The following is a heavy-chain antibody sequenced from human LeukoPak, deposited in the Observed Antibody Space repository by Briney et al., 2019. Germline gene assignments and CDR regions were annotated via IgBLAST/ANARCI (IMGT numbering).Heavy chain of an antibody. CDR1: GGSFSGYY. J-gene: IGHJ2*01. CDR2: INHSGST. V-gene: IGHV4-34*01. CDR3: ARRGACSSTSCYIRYFDL. Sequence: SETLSLTCAVYGGSFSGYYWSWIRQPPGKGLEWIGEINHSGSTNYKPSLKSRVTISVDTSKNQFSLKLSSVTAADTAVSYYARRGACSSTSCYIRYFDLWGRGTLVTVSS. D-gene: IGHD2-2*02.